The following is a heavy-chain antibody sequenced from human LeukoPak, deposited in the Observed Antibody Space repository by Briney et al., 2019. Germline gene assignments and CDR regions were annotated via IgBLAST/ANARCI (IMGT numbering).Heavy chain of an antibody. V-gene: IGHV4-31*03. Sequence: SETLSLTCTVSGGSVSSGGYYWSWLRQHTGKGLEWVGYIYYSGSTYYNPALKSRVTITVDTSKNQFSLKLSSVTAADTAVYYCARDNDSSGYSSLFDYWGQGTLVTVSS. CDR3: ARDNDSSGYSSLFDY. J-gene: IGHJ4*02. CDR1: GGSVSSGGYY. D-gene: IGHD3-22*01. CDR2: IYYSGST.